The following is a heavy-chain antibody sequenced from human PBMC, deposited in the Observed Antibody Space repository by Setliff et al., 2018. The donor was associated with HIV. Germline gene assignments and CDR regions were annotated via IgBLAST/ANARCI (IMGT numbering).Heavy chain of an antibody. CDR1: GGAFSSYA. CDR3: ARDQRGVLDAFDI. V-gene: IGHV1-69*05. J-gene: IGHJ3*02. Sequence: SVKVSCKASGGAFSSYAISWVRQAPGQGLEWMGGIIPIFGTANYEQKFQGRVTITTDESTSTAYMELSSLRSEDTAVYYCARDQRGVLDAFDIWGQGTMVTVSS. CDR2: IIPIFGTA. D-gene: IGHD2-8*01.